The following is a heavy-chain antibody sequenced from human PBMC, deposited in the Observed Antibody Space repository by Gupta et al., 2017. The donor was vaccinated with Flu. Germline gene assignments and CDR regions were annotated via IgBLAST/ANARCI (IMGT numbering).Heavy chain of an antibody. V-gene: IGHV3-23*01. CDR2: ISGSGGST. D-gene: IGHD3-16*02. CDR1: GFTSSSYA. J-gene: IGHJ4*02. CDR3: AKDLVASLGELSLSYYFDY. Sequence: EVQLLESGGGLVQPGGSLRLSCAAPGFTSSSYAMSCVRQAPGKGLELVSAISGSGGSTYYADSVKGRFTISRDNSKNTLYLQMNSLRAEDTAVYYCAKDLVASLGELSLSYYFDYWGQGTLVTVSS.